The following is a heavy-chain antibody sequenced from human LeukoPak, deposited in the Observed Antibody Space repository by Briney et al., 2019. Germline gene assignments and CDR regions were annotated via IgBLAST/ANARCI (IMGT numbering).Heavy chain of an antibody. CDR2: IYYSGST. Sequence: PSQTLSLTCTVSGGSISSGDYYWSWIRQHPGKGLEWIGYIYYSGSTYYNPSLESRVTISVDTSKNQFSLKLSSVTAADTAVYFCARQPRGGATVAGGQWFDPWGQGTLVTVSS. CDR3: ARQPRGGATVAGGQWFDP. D-gene: IGHD3-16*01. J-gene: IGHJ5*02. V-gene: IGHV4-31*03. CDR1: GGSISSGDYY.